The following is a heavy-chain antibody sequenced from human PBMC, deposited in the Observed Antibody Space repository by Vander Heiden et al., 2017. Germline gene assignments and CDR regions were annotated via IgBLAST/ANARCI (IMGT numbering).Heavy chain of an antibody. D-gene: IGHD3-22*01. CDR2: IYTAGDT. Sequence: QVQLQESGPGLVKPSETLSLTCTVSDASINNYYWSWIRQPAGKGLEWIGRIYTAGDTYYNPSVRSRVTMSVDTTRNQFSLKLTSVTAADTAVYYCARDSYYYDTTGYYSSDSWGQGTLVTVSS. CDR1: DASINNYY. J-gene: IGHJ4*02. CDR3: ARDSYYYDTTGYYSSDS. V-gene: IGHV4-4*07.